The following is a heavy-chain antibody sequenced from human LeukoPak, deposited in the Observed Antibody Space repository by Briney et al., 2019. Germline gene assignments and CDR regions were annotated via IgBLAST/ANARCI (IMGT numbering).Heavy chain of an antibody. CDR3: ARDQQWLSNRYYYYGMDV. J-gene: IGHJ6*02. CDR2: IIPILGIA. CDR1: GGTFSSYA. D-gene: IGHD6-19*01. Sequence: SVKVSCKASGGTFSSYAISWVRQAPGQGLEWMGRIIPILGIANYAQKFQGRVTITADKSTSTAYMELSSLRSEDTAVYYCARDQQWLSNRYYYYGMDVWGQGTTVTVSS. V-gene: IGHV1-69*04.